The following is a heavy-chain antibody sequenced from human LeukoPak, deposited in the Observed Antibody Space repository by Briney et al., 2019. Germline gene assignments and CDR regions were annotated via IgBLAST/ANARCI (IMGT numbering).Heavy chain of an antibody. CDR1: GGSFSGYY. Sequence: SETLSLTCAVYGGSFSGYYWSWIRQPPGKGLEWIEEINHSGSTNYNPSLKSRVTISVDTSKNQFSLKLSSVTAADTAVYYCARGGGYNWFDPWGQGTLVTVSS. J-gene: IGHJ5*02. V-gene: IGHV4-34*01. CDR2: INHSGST. D-gene: IGHD3-16*01. CDR3: ARGGGYNWFDP.